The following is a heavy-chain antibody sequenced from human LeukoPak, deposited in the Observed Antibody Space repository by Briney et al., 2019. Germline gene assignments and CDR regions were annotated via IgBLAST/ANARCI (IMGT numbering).Heavy chain of an antibody. CDR1: GFTFSSFN. J-gene: IGHJ4*02. CDR2: ISSTSSLI. Sequence: GGSLRLSCAASGFTFSSFNMNWVRQAPGKGLEWVSSISSTSSLIWYTDSLKGRFTISRDNAKNSLYLQMDSLRAEDTAVYYCARYNSGWNDYWGQGTLVTVSS. CDR3: ARYNSGWNDY. D-gene: IGHD6-19*01. V-gene: IGHV3-21*01.